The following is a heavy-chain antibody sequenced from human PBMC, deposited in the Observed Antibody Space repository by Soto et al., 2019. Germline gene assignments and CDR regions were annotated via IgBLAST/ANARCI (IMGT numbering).Heavy chain of an antibody. V-gene: IGHV3-48*03. CDR1: GFTFSSYE. CDR2: ISSSGSNK. CDR3: ARYCSGGSCYYSYYYGMDG. J-gene: IGHJ6*02. Sequence: EVQLVESGGGLVQPGGSLRLSCAASGFTFSSYEMNWVRQAPGKGLEWVSYISSSGSNKNYADSVKGRFTISRDNVKNSLYLQMNGLRAEDTAVYYCARYCSGGSCYYSYYYGMDGWGQGTTVTVSS. D-gene: IGHD2-15*01.